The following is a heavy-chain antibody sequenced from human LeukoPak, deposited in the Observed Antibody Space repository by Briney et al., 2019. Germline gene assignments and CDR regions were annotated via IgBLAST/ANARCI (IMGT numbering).Heavy chain of an antibody. CDR3: ARGPPLLRFLEWSNDAFDI. D-gene: IGHD3-3*01. J-gene: IGHJ3*02. Sequence: SETLSLTCTVSGGSISSYYWSWIRQPPGKGLEWIGYIYYSGNTNYNPSLKSRVTISVDTSKNQFSLKLSSVTAADTAVYYCARGPPLLRFLEWSNDAFDIWGQGTMVTVSS. CDR1: GGSISSYY. V-gene: IGHV4-59*12. CDR2: IYYSGNT.